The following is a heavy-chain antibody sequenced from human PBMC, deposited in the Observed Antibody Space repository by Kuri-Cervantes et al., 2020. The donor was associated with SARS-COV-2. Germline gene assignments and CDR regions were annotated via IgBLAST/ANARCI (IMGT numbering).Heavy chain of an antibody. D-gene: IGHD6-13*01. J-gene: IGHJ5*02. V-gene: IGHV4-34*01. CDR3: ARPIAAAGTDPGGVRKNWFDP. Sequence: SETLSLTCAIYGGSLSGSYWSWIRQSPGKRLKWIGEVNHNGGANYNPSLRSRVTISVDPSKAQFSLNLISVTAADTAVYYCARPIAAAGTDPGGVRKNWFDPWGQGTLVTVSS. CDR1: GGSLSGSY. CDR2: VNHNGGA.